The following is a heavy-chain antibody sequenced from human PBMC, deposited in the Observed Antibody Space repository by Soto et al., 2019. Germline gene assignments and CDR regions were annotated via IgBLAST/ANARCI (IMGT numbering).Heavy chain of an antibody. D-gene: IGHD2-2*01. CDR3: ARGYCSSTSCYEDY. V-gene: IGHV4-31*03. Sequence: SETLSLTCTVSGGSISSGGYYWSWIRQHPGKGLEWIGYIYYSGSTYYNPSLKSRVTISVDTSKNQFSLKLSSVTAADTAVYYCARGYCSSTSCYEDYWGQGTLVTVSS. CDR1: GGSISSGGYY. J-gene: IGHJ4*02. CDR2: IYYSGST.